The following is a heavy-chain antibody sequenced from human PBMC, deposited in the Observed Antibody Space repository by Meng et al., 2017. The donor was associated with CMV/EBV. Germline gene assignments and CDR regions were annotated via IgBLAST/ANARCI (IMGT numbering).Heavy chain of an antibody. J-gene: IGHJ5*02. CDR2: ISWNSGSI. D-gene: IGHD6-13*01. V-gene: IGHV3-9*01. CDR1: GFTFDDYA. Sequence: SLKISCAASGFTFDDYAMHWVRQAPGKGLEWVSGISWNSGSIGYADSVKGRFTISRDNAKNSLYLQMNSLRAEDTALYYCAKGIAAAVPNWFDPWGQGTLVTVLL. CDR3: AKGIAAAVPNWFDP.